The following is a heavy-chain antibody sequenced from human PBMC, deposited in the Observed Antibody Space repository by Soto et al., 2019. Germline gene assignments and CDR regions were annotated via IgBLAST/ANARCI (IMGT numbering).Heavy chain of an antibody. Sequence: GGSLRLSCAASGFTFSNAWMNWVRQAPGKGLEWVGRIKSKTDGGTTDYAAPVKGRFTISRDDSKNTLYLQMNSLKTEDTAVYYCAKQPAPIRTFDYWGQGALVTVSS. V-gene: IGHV3-15*07. CDR2: IKSKTDGGTT. CDR3: AKQPAPIRTFDY. J-gene: IGHJ4*02. CDR1: GFTFSNAW. D-gene: IGHD2-2*01.